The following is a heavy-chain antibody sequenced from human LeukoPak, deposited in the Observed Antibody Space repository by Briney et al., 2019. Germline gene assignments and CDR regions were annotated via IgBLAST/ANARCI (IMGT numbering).Heavy chain of an antibody. Sequence: ASVKVSCKASGYTFTSYYMHWVRQAPGRGLEWMGIINPSGGSTSYAQKFQGRVTITRNTSISTAYMELSSLRSEDTAVYYCARGIPSGYSSGWYGRYYYYYMDVWGKGTTVTVSS. CDR3: ARGIPSGYSSGWYGRYYYYYMDV. J-gene: IGHJ6*03. CDR1: GYTFTSYY. D-gene: IGHD6-19*01. V-gene: IGHV1-46*01. CDR2: INPSGGST.